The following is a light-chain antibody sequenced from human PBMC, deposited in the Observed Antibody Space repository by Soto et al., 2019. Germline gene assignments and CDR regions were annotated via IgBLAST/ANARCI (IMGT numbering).Light chain of an antibody. V-gene: IGLV2-8*01. CDR2: EVS. CDR1: SSDVGGYNF. CDR3: NSYGGSSNVV. J-gene: IGLJ3*02. Sequence: QSALTQPPSASGSPGQSVTISCTGTSSDVGGYNFVSWYQQHPGKAPKIIIYEVSKRASGVPDRFSGSKSGNTASLTVSGLQADDEADYYCNSYGGSSNVVFGGGTKLTVL.